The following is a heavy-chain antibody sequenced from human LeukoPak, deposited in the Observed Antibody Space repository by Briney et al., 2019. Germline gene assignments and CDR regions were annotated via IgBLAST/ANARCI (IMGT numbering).Heavy chain of an antibody. CDR1: GFTFDDYA. D-gene: IGHD1-7*01. CDR3: ARGNWNYVSHYYYMDV. V-gene: IGHV3-9*01. Sequence: GRSLRLSCAASGFTFDDYAMHWVRQAPGKGLEWVSGISWNSGSIGYADSVKGRFTISRDNAKNSLYLQMNSLRAEDTALYYCARGNWNYVSHYYYMDVWGKGTTVTVSS. J-gene: IGHJ6*03. CDR2: ISWNSGSI.